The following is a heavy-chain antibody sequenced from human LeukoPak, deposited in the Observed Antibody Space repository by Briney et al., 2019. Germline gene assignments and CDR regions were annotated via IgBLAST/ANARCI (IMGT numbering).Heavy chain of an antibody. J-gene: IGHJ3*01. CDR2: IWYDGSDK. CDR3: AKRSTQYSGSYFDAFDA. D-gene: IGHD1-26*01. V-gene: IGHV3-33*06. CDR1: GFMFSTYG. Sequence: GGSLRLSCVASGFMFSTYGMHWVRQAPGKGLEWVAVIWYDGSDKDYADSVKGRFTISRDNSKNTLFLQINSLKAEDTAVYYCAKRSTQYSGSYFDAFDAWGQGTMVIVSS.